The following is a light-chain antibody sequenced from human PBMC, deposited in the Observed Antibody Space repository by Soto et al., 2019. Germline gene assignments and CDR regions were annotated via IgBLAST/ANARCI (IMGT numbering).Light chain of an antibody. Sequence: DLQMTQSPSTLSASVGDRVTITCRASQSISSWLAWYQQKSGKAPKLLIYRASSLERGVPSRFSGSGSGTEFTLTISSLQPDDFATYYCQQYSSYQRTFGQGTKVDIK. J-gene: IGKJ1*01. V-gene: IGKV1-5*03. CDR3: QQYSSYQRT. CDR1: QSISSW. CDR2: RAS.